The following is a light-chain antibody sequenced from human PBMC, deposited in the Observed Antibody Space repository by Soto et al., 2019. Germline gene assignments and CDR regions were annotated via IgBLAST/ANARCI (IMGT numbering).Light chain of an antibody. Sequence: QSALTQPRSVSGSPGQSVTISCTGTSSDVGGYNYVSWYQQHPGKAPKLMIYDVSKRPSGVPDRFSGSKSGNTASLTISGLQAEDAADYYCCSSVGSYTSVFGGGTKLTVL. J-gene: IGLJ3*02. V-gene: IGLV2-11*01. CDR3: CSSVGSYTSV. CDR2: DVS. CDR1: SSDVGGYNY.